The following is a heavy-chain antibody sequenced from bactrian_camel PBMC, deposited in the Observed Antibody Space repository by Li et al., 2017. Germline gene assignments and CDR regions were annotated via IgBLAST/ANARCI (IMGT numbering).Heavy chain of an antibody. CDR2: IATGTGRS. CDR1: QWYITNYC. D-gene: IGHD1*01. J-gene: IGHJ4*01. V-gene: IGHV3S40*01. Sequence: DVQLVESGGGSVHTGESLRLSCAPYQWYITNYCLGWFRQAPGKEREGVAAIATGTGRSYYADSVKGRFTVSQDNAKNTVYLQMNSLTSEDTALYYCATRADTWDAPWYNHWGQGTQVTV. CDR3: ATRADTWDAPWYNH.